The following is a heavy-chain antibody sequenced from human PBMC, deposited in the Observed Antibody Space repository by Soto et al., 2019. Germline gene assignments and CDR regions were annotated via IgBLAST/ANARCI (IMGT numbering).Heavy chain of an antibody. CDR3: ARGMTYYYGSGSSPEDY. D-gene: IGHD3-10*01. Sequence: QVQQVQSGAEVKKPGASVKVSCKASGYTFTSYGISWVRQAPGQGLEWMGWISAYNGNTNYAQKLQGRVTMTTDTSTSTAHMELRSLRSDDTAVYYCARGMTYYYGSGSSPEDYWGQGTLVTVSS. CDR1: GYTFTSYG. J-gene: IGHJ4*02. V-gene: IGHV1-18*01. CDR2: ISAYNGNT.